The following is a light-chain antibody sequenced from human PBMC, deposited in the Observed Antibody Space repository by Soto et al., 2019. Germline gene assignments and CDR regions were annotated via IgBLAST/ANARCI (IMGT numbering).Light chain of an antibody. J-gene: IGLJ2*01. Sequence: QSALTQPPSASGSPGQSVTISCTGTSSDVGGYNYVSWYQQHPGKAPKVMIYDVNKRPSGVPDRFSGSKSGNTASLTVSGLQAEDEGDYYCCAYAGSNTLVFGGGTKVTVL. CDR1: SSDVGGYNY. CDR3: CAYAGSNTLV. V-gene: IGLV2-8*01. CDR2: DVN.